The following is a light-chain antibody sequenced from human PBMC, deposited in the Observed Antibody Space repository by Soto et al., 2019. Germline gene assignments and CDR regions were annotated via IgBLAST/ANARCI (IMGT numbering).Light chain of an antibody. V-gene: IGKV1-39*01. CDR1: QSISNY. CDR2: AAS. Sequence: DIQMTQSPPSLSASVGDRVTITCRASQSISNYLNWYQQKPGKAPKLLIYAASSLQSGVPSRFSGSGSGTDFTLTISSLQPEDFATYSCQQSYSTRGYTFGQGTKLEIK. CDR3: QQSYSTRGYT. J-gene: IGKJ2*01.